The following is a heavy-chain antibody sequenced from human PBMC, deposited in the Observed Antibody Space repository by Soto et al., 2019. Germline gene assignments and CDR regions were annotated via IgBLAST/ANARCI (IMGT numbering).Heavy chain of an antibody. D-gene: IGHD1-1*01. CDR3: ARLAPRDGDPKTVRAFDI. CDR2: ISSSGST. CDR1: GGSITSFF. V-gene: IGHV4-59*01. J-gene: IGHJ3*02. Sequence: SETLSLTCTVSGGSITSFFWSWIRQPPGKGLEWIAYISSSGSTKYNPSLKSRVTISLDTSKNQFSLRSISVTAADTAVYYCARLAPRDGDPKTVRAFDIWGQGTTVTVSS.